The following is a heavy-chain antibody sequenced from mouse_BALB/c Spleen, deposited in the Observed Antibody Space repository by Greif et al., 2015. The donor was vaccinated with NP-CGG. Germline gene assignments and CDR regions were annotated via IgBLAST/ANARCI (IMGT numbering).Heavy chain of an antibody. CDR2: INPGSGGT. Sequence: QVQLQQSGAELVRPGTSVKVSCKASGYAFTNYLIEWVKQRPGQGLEWIGVINPGSGGTNYNEKFKGKATLTADKSSSTAYMQLGSLTSDDSAVYFCARSEGNPNYWGQGTTLTVSS. J-gene: IGHJ2*01. V-gene: IGHV1-54*03. D-gene: IGHD2-1*01. CDR1: GYAFTNYL. CDR3: ARSEGNPNY.